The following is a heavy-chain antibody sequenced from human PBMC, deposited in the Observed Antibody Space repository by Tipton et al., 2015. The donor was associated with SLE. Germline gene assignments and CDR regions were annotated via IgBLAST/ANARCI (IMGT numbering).Heavy chain of an antibody. J-gene: IGHJ3*02. CDR1: GGSFSGYY. CDR2: INHSGST. V-gene: IGHV4-34*01. Sequence: TLPLTCAVYGGSFSGYYWSWIRQPPGKGLEWIGEINHSGSTNYNPSLKSRVTISVDTSKNQFSLKLSSVTAADTAVYYCRFYPYSDIVVVPAANDAFDIWGQGTMVTVSS. D-gene: IGHD2-2*01. CDR3: RFYPYSDIVVVPAANDAFDI.